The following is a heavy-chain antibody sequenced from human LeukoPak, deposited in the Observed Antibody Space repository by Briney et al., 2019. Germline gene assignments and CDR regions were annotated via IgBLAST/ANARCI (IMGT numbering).Heavy chain of an antibody. D-gene: IGHD2-15*01. CDR1: GYTFTSYG. CDR3: ARDAPLPCSGGSCYSFPYYYYGMDV. CDR2: ISAYNGNT. J-gene: IGHJ6*02. V-gene: IGHV1-18*01. Sequence: ASVKVSCKASGYTFTSYGISWVRQAPGQGLEWMGWISAYNGNTNYAQKLQGRVTMTTDTSTSTAYMELRSLRSDGTAVYYCARDAPLPCSGGSCYSFPYYYYGMDVWGQGTTVTVSS.